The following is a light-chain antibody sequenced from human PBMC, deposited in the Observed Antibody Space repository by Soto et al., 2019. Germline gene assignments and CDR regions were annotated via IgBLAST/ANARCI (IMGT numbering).Light chain of an antibody. V-gene: IGKV1-33*01. Sequence: DIQMTQSPSSLSASVGDRVTITCQASQDISNYLNWYQQKPGKAPKLLIYDASNLETGVPSRFNGSGSGTDFTFTISSLQPEDIATYYCQQYDNLLYTLGQGTKLEIK. J-gene: IGKJ2*01. CDR2: DAS. CDR1: QDISNY. CDR3: QQYDNLLYT.